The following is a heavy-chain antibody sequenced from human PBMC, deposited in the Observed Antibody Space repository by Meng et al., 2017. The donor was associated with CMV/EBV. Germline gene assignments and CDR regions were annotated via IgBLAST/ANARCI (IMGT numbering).Heavy chain of an antibody. J-gene: IGHJ4*02. Sequence: SVTVSCKASGGTFSRYAIRWVRQAPGQGLEWMGGIIPILGIANYAQKCQGRVTITADKSTSTAYMELSSPRSEDTAVYYCARGRGITVTTPFDYWGQGTLVTVSS. D-gene: IGHD4-17*01. CDR3: ARGRGITVTTPFDY. V-gene: IGHV1-69*10. CDR1: GGTFSRYA. CDR2: IIPILGIA.